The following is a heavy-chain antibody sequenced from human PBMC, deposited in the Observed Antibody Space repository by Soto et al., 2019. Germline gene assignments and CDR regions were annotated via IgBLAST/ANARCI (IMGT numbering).Heavy chain of an antibody. CDR2: INPRGGIT. CDR1: GYTFTSYY. V-gene: IGHV1-46*01. CDR3: ASSPAYGSSWYGIPPDLSHGMDV. J-gene: IGHJ6*02. D-gene: IGHD6-13*01. Sequence: GASVKVSCKASGYTFTSYYIHWVRQAPGQGLEWMGIINPRGGITTYAQKFQGRLTMTGDTSTSTVYMELSSLTSEDTAMYHCASSPAYGSSWYGIPPDLSHGMDVWGQVTTVTVSS.